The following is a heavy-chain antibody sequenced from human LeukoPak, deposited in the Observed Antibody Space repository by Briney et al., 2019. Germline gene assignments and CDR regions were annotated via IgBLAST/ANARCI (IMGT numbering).Heavy chain of an antibody. CDR2: ICYSGST. Sequence: SQTLSLTCTVSGGSISSGDYYWSWIRQPPGKGLEWIGYICYSGSTYYNPSLKSRVTISVDTSKNQFSLKLSSVTAADTAVYYCARGVTVTTSDAFDIWGQGTMVTVSS. D-gene: IGHD4-17*01. V-gene: IGHV4-30-4*01. CDR1: GGSISSGDYY. J-gene: IGHJ3*02. CDR3: ARGVTVTTSDAFDI.